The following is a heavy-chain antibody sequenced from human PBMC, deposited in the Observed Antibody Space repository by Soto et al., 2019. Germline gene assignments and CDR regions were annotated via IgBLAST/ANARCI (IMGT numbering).Heavy chain of an antibody. CDR3: ARVLIRGYGPYYYYCLDV. CDR1: GVAVSSARYY. D-gene: IGHD3-10*01. Sequence: QVQLQESGPGLVKPSEPLSLTFTVSGVAVSSARYYWSWIRQPPGQGLDWIGYIYYSRSTNYSTSRKSLVIISVDTSKILFSLRLTSMSAADTAVYFCARVLIRGYGPYYYYCLDVWGQGTKVTVSS. J-gene: IGHJ6*02. CDR2: IYYSRST. V-gene: IGHV4-61*01.